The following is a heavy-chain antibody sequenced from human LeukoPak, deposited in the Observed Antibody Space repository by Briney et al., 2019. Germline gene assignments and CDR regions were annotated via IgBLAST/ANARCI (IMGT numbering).Heavy chain of an antibody. CDR3: AKGGREGSGSYYTATLYYFDY. CDR1: GFIFSSYA. CDR2: ISRSGGST. D-gene: IGHD3-10*01. V-gene: IGHV3-23*01. Sequence: GGSLRLSCAASGFIFSSYAMNWVRQAPGKGLEWVSGISRSGGSTYYADSVKGRFTISRDNSKNTLYLQMNSLRAEDTAVYYCAKGGREGSGSYYTATLYYFDYWGQGTLVTVSS. J-gene: IGHJ4*02.